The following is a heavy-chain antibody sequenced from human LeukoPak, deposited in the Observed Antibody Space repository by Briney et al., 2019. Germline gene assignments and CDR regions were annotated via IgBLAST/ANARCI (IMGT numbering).Heavy chain of an antibody. CDR1: GGTFSSYA. CDR3: ARGGYSSYYYYYYKDV. V-gene: IGHV1-18*01. CDR2: ISAYNGNT. D-gene: IGHD3-22*01. J-gene: IGHJ6*03. Sequence: ASVKVSCKASGGTFSSYAISWVRQAPGQGLEWMGWISAYNGNTNYAQKLQGRVTMTTDTSTSTAYMELRSLRSDDTAVYYCARGGYSSYYYYYYKDVWGKGTTVTVSS.